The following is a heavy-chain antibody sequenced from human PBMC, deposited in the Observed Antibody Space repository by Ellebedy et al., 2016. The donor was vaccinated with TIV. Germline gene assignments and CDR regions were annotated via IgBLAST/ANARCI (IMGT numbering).Heavy chain of an antibody. CDR3: VRAAKDGYNWVSIDY. Sequence: GGSLRLXCAASGFTFSDYWMHWVRQAPGKGLVWVSRIENDGRSATYADSVKGRFTISTDRAKNTLYLQMNSLTAEDTAVYYCVRAAKDGYNWVSIDYWGQGTLVTVSS. D-gene: IGHD5-24*01. CDR2: IENDGRSA. V-gene: IGHV3-74*01. CDR1: GFTFSDYW. J-gene: IGHJ4*02.